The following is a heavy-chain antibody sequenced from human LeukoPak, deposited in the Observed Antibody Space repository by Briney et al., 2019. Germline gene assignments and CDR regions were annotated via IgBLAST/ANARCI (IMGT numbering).Heavy chain of an antibody. D-gene: IGHD3-22*01. CDR3: ATDRERDPSVYYLV. CDR1: GFTFSSYS. J-gene: IGHJ4*02. Sequence: GGSLRLSCAASGFTFSSYSMNWVRQAPGKGLEWVSSISSSSSYIYYADSVKGRFTISRDNAKNSLYLQIDSLRAEDSAVYYCATDRERDPSVYYLVGGQGTLITVSS. V-gene: IGHV3-21*04. CDR2: ISSSSSYI.